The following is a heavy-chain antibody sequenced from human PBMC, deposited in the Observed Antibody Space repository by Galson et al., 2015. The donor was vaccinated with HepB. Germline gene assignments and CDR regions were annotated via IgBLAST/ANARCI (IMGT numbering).Heavy chain of an antibody. D-gene: IGHD5-24*01. J-gene: IGHJ4*02. CDR2: IIPIFGTA. V-gene: IGHV1-69*13. Sequence: SVKVSCKASGGTFSSYAISWVRQAPGQGLEWMGGIIPIFGTANYAQKFQGRVTITADESTSTAYMELSSLRSEDTAVYYCARERDGYNVINFDYWGQGTLVTVSS. CDR1: GGTFSSYA. CDR3: ARERDGYNVINFDY.